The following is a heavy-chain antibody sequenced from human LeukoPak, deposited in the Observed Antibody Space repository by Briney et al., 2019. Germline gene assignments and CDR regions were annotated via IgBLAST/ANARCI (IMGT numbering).Heavy chain of an antibody. Sequence: PSETLSLTCTVSGGSISSYYWSWIRQPAGKGLEWIGRIYNSGNTNCNPSLQSRVTMSVDSSKNQFSLRLSSVTAADTAVYYCAREQMAATGTIDYWGQGTLVTVSP. CDR2: IYNSGNT. CDR1: GGSISSYY. CDR3: AREQMAATGTIDY. D-gene: IGHD1-1*01. V-gene: IGHV4-4*07. J-gene: IGHJ4*02.